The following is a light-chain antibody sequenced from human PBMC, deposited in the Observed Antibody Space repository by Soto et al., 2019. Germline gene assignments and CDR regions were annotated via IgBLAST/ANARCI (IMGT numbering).Light chain of an antibody. CDR2: GTS. CDR1: QSLSSSY. V-gene: IGKV3D-20*02. CDR3: QQRSNWIT. Sequence: EIVLTQSPGTLPLSPGERATLSCRASQSLSSSYLAWYQQKPGQAPRLLIYGTSIRATGIPDRFSGSGSGTDFSLTISSLEPEDFAVYYCQQRSNWITFGQGTRLEIK. J-gene: IGKJ5*01.